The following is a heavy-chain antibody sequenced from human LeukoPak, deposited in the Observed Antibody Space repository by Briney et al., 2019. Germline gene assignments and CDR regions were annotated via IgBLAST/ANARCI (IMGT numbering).Heavy chain of an antibody. D-gene: IGHD3-22*01. V-gene: IGHV4-34*01. CDR2: INPSGST. Sequence: KPSETLSLTCAVYGGSFSGYYWTWIRQSPGKGLEWLGEINPSGSTYYNPSLKSRLTISRDTSKNQISLRLSSVTAADTAVYYCARGRQEISMILVVMTGVSYYLDVCGKGTTVTVS. J-gene: IGHJ6*03. CDR1: GGSFSGYY. CDR3: ARGRQEISMILVVMTGVSYYLDV.